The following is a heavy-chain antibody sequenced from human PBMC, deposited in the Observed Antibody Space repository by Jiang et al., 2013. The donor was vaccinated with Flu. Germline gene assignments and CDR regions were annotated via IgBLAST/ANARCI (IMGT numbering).Heavy chain of an antibody. V-gene: IGHV4-39*01. J-gene: IGHJ6*02. Sequence: GSGLVKPSETLSLTCTVSGDTISETIYYWGWIRQPSGKGLEWIGTVYYDGTTYYNPSLKSRVTISVDTSKNQFSLKLSSVTAADTAVYYCARRRDGYKYYYGMDVWGQGTTVTVSS. D-gene: IGHD5-24*01. CDR2: VYYDGTT. CDR3: ARRRDGYKYYYGMDV. CDR1: GDTISETIYY.